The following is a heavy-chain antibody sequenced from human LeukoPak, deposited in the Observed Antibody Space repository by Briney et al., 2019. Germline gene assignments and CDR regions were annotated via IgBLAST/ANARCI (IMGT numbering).Heavy chain of an antibody. D-gene: IGHD6-13*01. J-gene: IGHJ4*02. V-gene: IGHV4-59*08. CDR2: IYYSGST. Sequence: PSETLSLTCSVRIGPIRSYYWSWIRQPPGKGLEWIGYIYYSGSTNYNPSLKSRVTISVDTSKNQFSLKLSSVTAADTAVYYCARGGIRGALFDYWGQGTLVTVSS. CDR1: IGPIRSYY. CDR3: ARGGIRGALFDY.